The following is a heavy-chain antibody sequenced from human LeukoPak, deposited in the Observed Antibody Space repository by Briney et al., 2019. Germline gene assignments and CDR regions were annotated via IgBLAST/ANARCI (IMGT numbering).Heavy chain of an antibody. CDR1: GGSISSHY. J-gene: IGHJ4*02. D-gene: IGHD2-21*02. CDR3: ARGSPYCGGDCYLDY. CDR2: IYYSGST. Sequence: SETLSLTCTVSGGSISSHYWSWIRQPPGKGLEWIGYIYYSGSTNYNPSLKSRVTISVDTSKNQFSLKLSSVTAADTAVYYCARGSPYCGGDCYLDYWGQGTLVTVSS. V-gene: IGHV4-59*11.